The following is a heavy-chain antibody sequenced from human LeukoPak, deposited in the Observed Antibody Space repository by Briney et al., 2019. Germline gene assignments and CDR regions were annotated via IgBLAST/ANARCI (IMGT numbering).Heavy chain of an antibody. J-gene: IGHJ4*02. CDR3: ARWVTKWEPGY. V-gene: IGHV3-21*01. CDR2: ISSSSSYI. D-gene: IGHD1-26*01. CDR1: GFTFSSYS. Sequence: GGSLRLSCAASGFTFSSYSMNWVRQAPGQGLEWVSSISSSSSYIYYADSVKGRFTISRDNAKNSLYLQMNSLRAEDTAVYYCARWVTKWEPGYWGQGTLVTVSS.